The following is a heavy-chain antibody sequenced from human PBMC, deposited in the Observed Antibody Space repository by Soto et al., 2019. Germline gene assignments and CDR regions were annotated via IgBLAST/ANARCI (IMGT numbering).Heavy chain of an antibody. Sequence: GGSLRLSCAASGFTFSSYGMHWVRQAPGKGLEWVAVIWYDGSNKYYADSVKGRFTISRDNSKNTLYLQMNSLRAEDTAVYYCARERAHHGAPLDYWGQGTLVTVSS. V-gene: IGHV3-33*01. CDR2: IWYDGSNK. CDR3: ARERAHHGAPLDY. D-gene: IGHD3-10*01. J-gene: IGHJ4*02. CDR1: GFTFSSYG.